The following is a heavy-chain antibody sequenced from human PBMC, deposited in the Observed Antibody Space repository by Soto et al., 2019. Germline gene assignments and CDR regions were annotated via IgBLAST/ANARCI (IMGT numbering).Heavy chain of an antibody. J-gene: IGHJ4*02. V-gene: IGHV3-23*01. D-gene: IGHD2-15*01. CDR2: ISGSGDGT. Sequence: EVQLLESGGGLVQPGGSLRLSCAASGFAFSSYPMVWVRQAPGKGLEWVSGISGSGDGTYYADSVKGRFTISRDNSKNTLYLQMNSLRAEDTAIYYCVIRCDAGGCPDYVGQGTLLTVSS. CDR1: GFAFSSYP. CDR3: VIRCDAGGCPDY.